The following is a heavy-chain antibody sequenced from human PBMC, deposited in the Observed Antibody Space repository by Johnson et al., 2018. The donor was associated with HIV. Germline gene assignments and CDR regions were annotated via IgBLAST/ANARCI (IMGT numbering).Heavy chain of an antibody. CDR1: GFTFSSYW. Sequence: VQLVESGGGLVQPGGSLRLSCAASGFTFSSYWMSWVRQAPGKGLEWVANIKQDGSEKYYVDSVKGRFTISRDNAKSSLYLQMNSLRTEDTAAYYCARAGSTSGWFDAFDIWGQGTMVTVSS. CDR2: IKQDGSEK. CDR3: ARAGSTSGWFDAFDI. D-gene: IGHD6-19*01. J-gene: IGHJ3*02. V-gene: IGHV3-7*04.